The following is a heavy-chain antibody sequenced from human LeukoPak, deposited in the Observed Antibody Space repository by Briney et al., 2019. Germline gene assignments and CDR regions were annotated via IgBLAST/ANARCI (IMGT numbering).Heavy chain of an antibody. D-gene: IGHD5-24*01. CDR1: GFTFSRYA. CDR2: ISYDGSNK. Sequence: GGSLRLSCAASGFTFSRYAMHWVRQAPGKGLEWVAIISYDGSNKYYADSVKGRFTISRDNSKNTLYLQMNSLRAEDTAVYYCARDRDGYNFGDWFDPWGQGTLVTVSS. J-gene: IGHJ5*02. CDR3: ARDRDGYNFGDWFDP. V-gene: IGHV3-30*04.